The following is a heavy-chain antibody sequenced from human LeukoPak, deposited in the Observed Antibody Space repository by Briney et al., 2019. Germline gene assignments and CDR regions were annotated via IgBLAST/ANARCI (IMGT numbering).Heavy chain of an antibody. J-gene: IGHJ6*02. CDR3: VREDGSSTSLGGMDV. CDR1: GGSISSSSYY. V-gene: IGHV4-39*02. Sequence: PSETLSLTCTVSGGSISSSSYYWGWIRQPPGKGLEWIGSIYYSGSTYYNPSLKSRVTISVDTSKNQFSLKLSSVTAADTAVYYCVREDGSSTSLGGMDVWGQGTTVTVSS. CDR2: IYYSGST. D-gene: IGHD2-2*01.